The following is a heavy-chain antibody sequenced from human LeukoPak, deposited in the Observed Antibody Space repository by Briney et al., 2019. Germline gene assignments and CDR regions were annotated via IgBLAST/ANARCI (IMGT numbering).Heavy chain of an antibody. Sequence: ATVKISCKVSGYTFTDYYMHWVQQAPGKGLEWMGLVDPEDGETVYAEKFQGRVTITADTSTDTAYMELSSLRSEDTAVYYCATDLKLGYCSGGSCAAVRHNWFDPWGQGTLVTVSS. CDR2: VDPEDGET. D-gene: IGHD2-15*01. CDR1: GYTFTDYY. J-gene: IGHJ5*02. CDR3: ATDLKLGYCSGGSCAAVRHNWFDP. V-gene: IGHV1-69-2*01.